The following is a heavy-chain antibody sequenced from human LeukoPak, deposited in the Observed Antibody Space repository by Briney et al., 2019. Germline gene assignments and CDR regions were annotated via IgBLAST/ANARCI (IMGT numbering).Heavy chain of an antibody. J-gene: IGHJ4*02. Sequence: PGGSLRLSCVASGFTFSNYWMHWVRQAPGKGLVWVSRINSDGSSTCYADSVKGRFTISRDNAKNTLYLQMNSLRAEDTAVYYCARRGDTSGYYTYWGQGTLVTVSS. V-gene: IGHV3-74*01. CDR1: GFTFSNYW. CDR2: INSDGSST. CDR3: ARRGDTSGYYTY. D-gene: IGHD3-22*01.